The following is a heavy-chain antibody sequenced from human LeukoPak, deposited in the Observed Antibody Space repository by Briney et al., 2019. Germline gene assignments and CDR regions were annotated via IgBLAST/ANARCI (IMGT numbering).Heavy chain of an antibody. V-gene: IGHV3-9*01. CDR3: AKDTFAGVGRKVAFDY. CDR2: ISWNSGSI. J-gene: IGHJ4*02. CDR1: GFTFDDYA. Sequence: GGSLKLSCAASGFTFDDYAMHWVRQAPGKGLEWVSGISWNSGSIGYADSVKGRFTISRDNAKNSLYLQMNSLRAEDTALYYCAKDTFAGVGRKVAFDYWGQGTLVTVSS. D-gene: IGHD1-26*01.